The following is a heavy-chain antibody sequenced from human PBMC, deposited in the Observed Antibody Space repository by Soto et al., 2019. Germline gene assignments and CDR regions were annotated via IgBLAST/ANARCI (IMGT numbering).Heavy chain of an antibody. CDR2: IDHGGSA. V-gene: IGHV4-34*01. D-gene: IGHD3-10*02. J-gene: IGHJ6*03. CDR3: ARNVPGADYYYMDV. CDR1: GGSLNGYY. Sequence: QVQLQQWGAGLLEPSETLFLTCAVYGGSLNGYYWSWIRQAPGKGLEWIGEIDHGGSANYNPSLKSRAIMSVDSSKSQLARTLTSVTAADTAVYYCARNVPGADYYYMDVWGEGTTVTVSS.